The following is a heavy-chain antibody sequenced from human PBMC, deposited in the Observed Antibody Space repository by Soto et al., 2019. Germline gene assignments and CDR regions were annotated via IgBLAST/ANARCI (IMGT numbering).Heavy chain of an antibody. Sequence: GGSLRLSCAASGFTFSSYSMNWVRQAPGKGLEWVSSISSSSSYIYYADSVKGRFTISRDNAKNSLYLQMNSLRAEDTAVYYCARENVVVVAATRGAFDIWGQGTMGTVSS. V-gene: IGHV3-21*01. CDR1: GFTFSSYS. CDR3: ARENVVVVAATRGAFDI. D-gene: IGHD2-15*01. CDR2: ISSSSSYI. J-gene: IGHJ3*02.